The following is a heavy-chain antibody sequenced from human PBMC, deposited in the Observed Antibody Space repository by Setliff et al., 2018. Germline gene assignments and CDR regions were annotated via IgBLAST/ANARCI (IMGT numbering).Heavy chain of an antibody. D-gene: IGHD6-19*01. CDR1: GFTFSSYW. V-gene: IGHV3-7*03. J-gene: IGHJ4*02. CDR2: IKQDGSEK. CDR3: AKDLSIAVAGIFDY. Sequence: GGSLRLSCAASGFTFSSYWMSWVRQAPGKGLEWVANIKQDGSEKYYADSVKGRFTISRDNSKNTLYLQMNSLRAEDTAVYYCAKDLSIAVAGIFDYWGQGTLVTVSS.